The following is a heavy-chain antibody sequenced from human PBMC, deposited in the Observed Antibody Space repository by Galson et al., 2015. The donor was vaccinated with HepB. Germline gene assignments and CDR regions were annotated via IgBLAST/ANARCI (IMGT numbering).Heavy chain of an antibody. Sequence: SLRLSCAGSGFIFSNYALSWVRQAPGKGLQWVSGIRGDPYGTYKADSVKGRFTISRDNSNNRLYLQMTSVRADDTATYYRAKGRSWYTGSDSWGQGALVTVS. CDR2: IRGDPYGT. J-gene: IGHJ4*02. CDR3: AKGRSWYTGSDS. V-gene: IGHV3-23*01. D-gene: IGHD6-13*01. CDR1: GFIFSNYA.